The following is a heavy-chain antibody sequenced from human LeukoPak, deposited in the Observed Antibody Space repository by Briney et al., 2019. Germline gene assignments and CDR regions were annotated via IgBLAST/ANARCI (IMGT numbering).Heavy chain of an antibody. V-gene: IGHV4-59*01. CDR1: GGSISSYY. D-gene: IGHD6-13*01. Sequence: SETLSLTCTVSGGSISSYYWSWIRQPPGKGLEWIGYIYYSGSTNYNPSLKSRVTISVDTSKNQFSLKLSSVTAADTAVYYCARTRGAAGTTAAYYFDYWGQGTLVTVSS. CDR2: IYYSGST. J-gene: IGHJ4*02. CDR3: ARTRGAAGTTAAYYFDY.